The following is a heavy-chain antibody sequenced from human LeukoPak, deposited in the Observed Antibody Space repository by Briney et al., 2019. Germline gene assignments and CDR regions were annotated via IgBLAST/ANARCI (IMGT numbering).Heavy chain of an antibody. J-gene: IGHJ4*02. CDR1: GGSFSGYY. CDR3: ARLRGVATTQPRGYYFDY. V-gene: IGHV4-34*01. CDR2: INHSGST. Sequence: SETLSLTCAVSGGSFSGYYWSWIRQPPGKGLEWIGEINHSGSTNYNPSLKSRVTISVDPSKNQFSLTLSSVTAADTAVYYCARLRGVATTQPRGYYFDYWGQGTLVTVSS. D-gene: IGHD5-12*01.